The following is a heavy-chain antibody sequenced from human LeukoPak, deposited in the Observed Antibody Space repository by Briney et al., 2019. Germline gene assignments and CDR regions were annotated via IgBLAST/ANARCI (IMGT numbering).Heavy chain of an antibody. CDR1: GFTFSSYG. D-gene: IGHD2-2*01. Sequence: GGSPRLSCAASGFTFSSYGMHWVRQAPGKGLEWVAVIWYDGSNKYYADSVKGRFTISRDNSKNTLYLQMNSLRAEDTAVYYCVRELEYQLPYFDYWGQGTLVTVCS. V-gene: IGHV3-33*01. CDR3: VRELEYQLPYFDY. CDR2: IWYDGSNK. J-gene: IGHJ4*02.